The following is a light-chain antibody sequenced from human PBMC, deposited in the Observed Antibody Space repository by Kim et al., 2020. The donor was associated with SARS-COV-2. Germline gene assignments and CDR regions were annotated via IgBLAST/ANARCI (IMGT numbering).Light chain of an antibody. CDR1: NIGSKN. CDR2: RDS. V-gene: IGLV3-9*01. Sequence: ALGQTARITCGGNNIGSKNVHGYQQKPGQAPVLVIYRDSNRPSGIPERFSGSNSGNTATLTISRAQAGDEADYYCQVWDSSTYVFGTGTKVTVL. CDR3: QVWDSSTYV. J-gene: IGLJ1*01.